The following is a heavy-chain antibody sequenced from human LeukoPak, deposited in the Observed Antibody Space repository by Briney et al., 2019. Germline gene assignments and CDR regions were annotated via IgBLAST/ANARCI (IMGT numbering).Heavy chain of an antibody. CDR2: ISSSSSYI. Sequence: GGSLRLSCAASGFTFSSYSMNWVRQAPGKGLEWVSSISSSSSYIYYADTVKGRFTISRDNAKNSLYLQMNSLRAGDTAVYYCARVFYSVIGGYSYGYSSDAFDIWGQGTMVTVSS. CDR1: GFTFSSYS. V-gene: IGHV3-21*01. J-gene: IGHJ3*02. CDR3: ARVFYSVIGGYSYGYSSDAFDI. D-gene: IGHD5-18*01.